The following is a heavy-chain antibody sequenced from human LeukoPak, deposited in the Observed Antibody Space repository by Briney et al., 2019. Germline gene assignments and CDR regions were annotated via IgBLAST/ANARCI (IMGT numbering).Heavy chain of an antibody. CDR2: IYYSGST. J-gene: IGHJ4*02. D-gene: IGHD6-13*01. CDR1: GGSISSGDYY. V-gene: IGHV4-30-4*08. Sequence: SQTLSLTCTVSGGSISSGDYYWSGIRQPPGKGLEWIGYIYYSGSTYYNPSLKSRVTISVDTSKNQFSLKLSSVTAADTAVYYCARYSSWYYFDYWGQGTLVTVSS. CDR3: ARYSSWYYFDY.